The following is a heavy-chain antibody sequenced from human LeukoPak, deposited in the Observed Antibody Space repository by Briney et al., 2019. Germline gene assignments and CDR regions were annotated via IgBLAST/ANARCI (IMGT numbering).Heavy chain of an antibody. J-gene: IGHJ4*02. D-gene: IGHD5-12*01. CDR2: INTNSGGT. CDR3: ARTSLVATYYLFDY. Sequence: ASVKVSCKASGYTFTGYYMHWVRQAPGQGLEWGGWINTNSGGTNYAQKFQGRVTMTRHTSISTAYMELSRLRSDDTAVYYCARTSLVATYYLFDYWGQGTLVTVSS. CDR1: GYTFTGYY. V-gene: IGHV1-2*02.